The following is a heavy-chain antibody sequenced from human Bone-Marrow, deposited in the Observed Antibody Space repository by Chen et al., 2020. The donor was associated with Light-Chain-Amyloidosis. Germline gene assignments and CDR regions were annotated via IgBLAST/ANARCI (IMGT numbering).Heavy chain of an antibody. V-gene: IGHV3-30*18. D-gene: IGHD5-12*01. Sequence: QVEQVESGGGVVQPGKSVRPSCGASGTDFSHYSMHWVRPSPGNGLEWVADISYDGSDTNYAHSVKGRFIISRDNSKNTVYLHMNNLRPEDTAVYFCAQDSLLVAVEGYFPYWGQGTLVTVSS. CDR2: ISYDGSDT. CDR3: AQDSLLVAVEGYFPY. CDR1: GTDFSHYS. J-gene: IGHJ4*02.